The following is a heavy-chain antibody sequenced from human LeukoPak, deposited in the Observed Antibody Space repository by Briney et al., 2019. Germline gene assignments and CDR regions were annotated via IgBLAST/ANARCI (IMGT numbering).Heavy chain of an antibody. D-gene: IGHD6-19*01. V-gene: IGHV3-9*01. CDR2: ISWNSGSI. CDR1: GFTFDDYA. Sequence: GGSLRLSCAASGFTFDDYAMHWVRQAPGKGLEWVSGISWNSGSIVYADSVKGRFTISGDNAKNYLYLQMNSLRAEDTALYYCAKDSSSGRYYYYGMDVWGQGTTVTVSS. CDR3: AKDSSSGRYYYYGMDV. J-gene: IGHJ6*02.